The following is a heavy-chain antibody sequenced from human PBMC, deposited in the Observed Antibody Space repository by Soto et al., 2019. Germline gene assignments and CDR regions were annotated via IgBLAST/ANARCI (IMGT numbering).Heavy chain of an antibody. J-gene: IGHJ5*02. CDR1: GYSITSYW. V-gene: IGHV5-51*01. CDR3: ARHKAGDPYCSSTSCTHSQGGWFDP. Sequence: GESLKISCKGSGYSITSYWIGWVRQMPGKGLEWMGIIYPGDSDTRYSPSFQGQVTISADKSISTAYLQWSSLKASDTAMYYCARHKAGDPYCSSTSCTHSQGGWFDPWGQGTLVTVSS. CDR2: IYPGDSDT. D-gene: IGHD2-2*01.